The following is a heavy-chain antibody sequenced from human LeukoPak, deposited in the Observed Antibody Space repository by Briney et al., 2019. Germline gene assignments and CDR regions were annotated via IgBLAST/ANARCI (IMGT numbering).Heavy chain of an antibody. CDR1: GFTFSSYD. CDR2: IGTAGDT. CDR3: ARGGRYYDSSGLIDY. D-gene: IGHD3-22*01. J-gene: IGHJ4*02. Sequence: PGGSLRLSCAASGFTFSSYDMHWVRQATGKGLEWVSAIGTAGDTYYPGSVKGRFTISRENAKNSLYLQMNSLRAGDTAVYYCARGGRYYDSSGLIDYWGQRTLVTVSS. V-gene: IGHV3-13*01.